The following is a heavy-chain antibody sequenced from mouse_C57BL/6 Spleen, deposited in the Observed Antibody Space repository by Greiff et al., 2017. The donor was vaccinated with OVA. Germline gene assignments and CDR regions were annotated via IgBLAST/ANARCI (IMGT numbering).Heavy chain of an antibody. CDR1: GYTFTSYW. J-gene: IGHJ2*01. D-gene: IGHD2-1*01. V-gene: IGHV1-55*01. CDR2: IYPGSGST. Sequence: QVQLQQSGAELVKPGASVKMSCKASGYTFTSYWITWVKQRPGQGLEWIGDIYPGSGSTNYNEKFKSKATLTVDKSSSTAYMQLSSLTSEDSAVYDCGRGEDNYGNSRFDYWGQSTTLTVSS. CDR3: GRGEDNYGNSRFDY.